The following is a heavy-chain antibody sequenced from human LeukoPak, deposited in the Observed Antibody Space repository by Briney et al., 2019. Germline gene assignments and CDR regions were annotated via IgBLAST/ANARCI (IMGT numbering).Heavy chain of an antibody. Sequence: SVKVSCKASGGTFSSYAISWVRQAPGQGLEWMGGIIPIFGTANYAQKFQGRVTITADESTSTAYMELSSLRSEDTAVYYCASAYCSSTSCYTGYYYYYMDVWGKGTTVTVSS. J-gene: IGHJ6*03. V-gene: IGHV1-69*13. D-gene: IGHD2-2*02. CDR1: GGTFSSYA. CDR3: ASAYCSSTSCYTGYYYYYMDV. CDR2: IIPIFGTA.